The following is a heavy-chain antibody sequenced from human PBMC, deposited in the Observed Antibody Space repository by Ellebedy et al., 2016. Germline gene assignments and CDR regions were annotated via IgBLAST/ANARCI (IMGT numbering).Heavy chain of an antibody. Sequence: GESLKISXAASGFTFSSYAMSWVRQAPGKGLEWVSAISGSGGSTYYADSVKGRFTISRDNSKNTLYLQMNSLRAEDTAVYYCARGTPKYCSSTSCYLPLDYWGQGTLVTVSS. V-gene: IGHV3-23*01. D-gene: IGHD2-2*01. CDR3: ARGTPKYCSSTSCYLPLDY. CDR2: ISGSGGST. CDR1: GFTFSSYA. J-gene: IGHJ4*02.